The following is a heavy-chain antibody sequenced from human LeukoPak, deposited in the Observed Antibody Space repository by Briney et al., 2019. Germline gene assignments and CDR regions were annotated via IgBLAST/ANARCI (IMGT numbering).Heavy chain of an antibody. D-gene: IGHD3-22*01. V-gene: IGHV5-51*03. CDR3: ARRYYHSTGYYGNWFDP. CDR2: IYPGDSDT. Sequence: GESLKISCKGSGYSFTSYWIGWVRQMPGKGLEWMGIIYPGDSDTRYSPSFQGQVTISADKSISTAYLQWSSLKASDTAMYYCARRYYHSTGYYGNWFDPWGQGTLVTVSS. CDR1: GYSFTSYW. J-gene: IGHJ5*02.